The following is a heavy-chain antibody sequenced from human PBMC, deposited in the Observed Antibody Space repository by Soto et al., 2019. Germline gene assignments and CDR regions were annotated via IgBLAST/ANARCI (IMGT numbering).Heavy chain of an antibody. CDR1: GFTFSSDS. V-gene: IGHV3-21*01. CDR3: ARDPPTGTTLDWFDS. CDR2: ISSSGSFM. Sequence: LRLSCAASGFTFSSDSMGWVRQAPGKGLEWVSSISSSGSFMNYADSVKGRFTISRDNAKNSLYLQMSSLKDEDTAVYYCARDPPTGTTLDWFDSWGQGTLVTVSS. J-gene: IGHJ5*01. D-gene: IGHD1-7*01.